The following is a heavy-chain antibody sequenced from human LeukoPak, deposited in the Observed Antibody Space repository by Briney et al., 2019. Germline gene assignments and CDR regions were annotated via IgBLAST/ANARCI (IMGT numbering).Heavy chain of an antibody. CDR3: ASNTYSSSWYSPYYYYGMDV. D-gene: IGHD6-13*01. Sequence: GGSLRLSRAASGFTFSSYEMNWVRQAPGKGLEWVSYISSSGSTIYYADSVKGRFTISRDNAKNSLYLQMNSLRAEDTAVYYCASNTYSSSWYSPYYYYGMDVWGQGTTVTVSS. CDR1: GFTFSSYE. V-gene: IGHV3-48*03. CDR2: ISSSGSTI. J-gene: IGHJ6*02.